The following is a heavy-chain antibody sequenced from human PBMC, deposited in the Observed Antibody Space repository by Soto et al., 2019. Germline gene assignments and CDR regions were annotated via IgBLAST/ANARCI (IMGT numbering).Heavy chain of an antibody. J-gene: IGHJ4*02. CDR1: GGSIISGGYS. Sequence: SETLSLTCAVSGGSIISGGYSWIWIRQPPGKGLEWIGYIYHSGSTYYNPSLKSRVTISVDRSKNQFSLKLSSVTAADTAVYYCARSPLGYYDSSGYSFYFDYWGQGTLVTVSS. CDR2: IYHSGST. CDR3: ARSPLGYYDSSGYSFYFDY. V-gene: IGHV4-30-2*01. D-gene: IGHD3-22*01.